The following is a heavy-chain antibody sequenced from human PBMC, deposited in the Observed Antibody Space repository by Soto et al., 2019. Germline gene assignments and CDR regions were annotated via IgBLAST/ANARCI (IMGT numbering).Heavy chain of an antibody. CDR2: IYTSGST. J-gene: IGHJ6*02. CDR1: GGSISSYY. D-gene: IGHD6-6*01. Sequence: PSETLSLTCTVSGGSISSYYWSWIRQPAGKGLEWIGRIYTSGSTNYNPSLKSRVTMSVDTSKNQFSLKRSSVTAADTAVYYCARARIAARPGYYYGMDVWGQGTTVTVSS. CDR3: ARARIAARPGYYYGMDV. V-gene: IGHV4-4*07.